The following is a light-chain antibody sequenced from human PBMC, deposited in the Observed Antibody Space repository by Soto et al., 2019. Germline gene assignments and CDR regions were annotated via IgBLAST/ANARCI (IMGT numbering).Light chain of an antibody. CDR3: LQDYNYPRT. V-gene: IGKV1-6*01. J-gene: IGKJ2*01. CDR1: QGIRND. CDR2: AAS. Sequence: AIQMTQSPSSLSASVGDRVTITCRASQGIRNDLGWYQQKPGKAPKLLIYAASSLQSGVPSRFSGSGSGTDFTLTSSSLHPEDFATYYCLQDYNYPRTFGQGTKLEIK.